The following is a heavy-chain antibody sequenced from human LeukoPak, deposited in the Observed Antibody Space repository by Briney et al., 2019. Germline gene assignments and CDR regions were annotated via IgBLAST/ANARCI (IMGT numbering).Heavy chain of an antibody. CDR3: AKDITSSSGSYEPPILDY. V-gene: IGHV3-43*02. CDR1: GFIFDDYA. CDR2: ISGDGGST. J-gene: IGHJ4*02. Sequence: GGSLRLSCAASGFIFDDYAMQWVRHAQGKGREWVSLISGDGGSTYYAASVTGRFTISRDNSKNSLYLQMNSLRTEDTALYYCAKDITSSSGSYEPPILDYWGQGTLVTVSS. D-gene: IGHD3-22*01.